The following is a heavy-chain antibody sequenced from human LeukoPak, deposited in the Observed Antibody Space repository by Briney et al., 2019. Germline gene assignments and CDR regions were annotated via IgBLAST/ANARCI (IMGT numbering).Heavy chain of an antibody. Sequence: GGSLRLSCAASGFMFSDFWMTWVRQAPGEGLEWVAHTKEDGSATQSIDAVKGRFTISRDNAKNSLYLQMNTLRAEDTAVYYCVRDIGWFRFDYWGQGTLVTVSS. CDR1: GFMFSDFW. CDR3: VRDIGWFRFDY. D-gene: IGHD6-19*01. J-gene: IGHJ4*02. CDR2: TKEDGSAT. V-gene: IGHV3-7*03.